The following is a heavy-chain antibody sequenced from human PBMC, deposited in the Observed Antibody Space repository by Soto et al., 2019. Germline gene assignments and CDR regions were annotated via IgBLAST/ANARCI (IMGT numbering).Heavy chain of an antibody. CDR2: INPSGGST. J-gene: IGHJ4*02. D-gene: IGHD6-13*01. CDR3: ARGLAAGDY. CDR1: GYTFTNYY. Sequence: QVQLVQSGAEVKNPGASVKVSCKASGYTFTNYYIHWVRQAPGQGHEWMAIINPSGGSTNYAQKIQGRVTLARDTFTSTDYMELSSLRSEDTAIYYCARGLAAGDYWGQGTLVTVSS. V-gene: IGHV1-46*01.